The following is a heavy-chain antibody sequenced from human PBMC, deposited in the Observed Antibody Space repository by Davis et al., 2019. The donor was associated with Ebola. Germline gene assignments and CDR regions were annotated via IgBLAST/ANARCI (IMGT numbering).Heavy chain of an antibody. Sequence: SETLSLTCTVSGGSISSSSYYWGWIRQPPGKGLEWIGSIYYSGSTYYNPSLKSRVTISVDTSKNQFSLKLSSVTAADTAVYYCARHRLPYYFDYWGQGTLVTVSS. CDR2: IYYSGST. V-gene: IGHV4-39*01. CDR1: GGSISSSSYY. J-gene: IGHJ4*02. CDR3: ARHRLPYYFDY. D-gene: IGHD5-18*01.